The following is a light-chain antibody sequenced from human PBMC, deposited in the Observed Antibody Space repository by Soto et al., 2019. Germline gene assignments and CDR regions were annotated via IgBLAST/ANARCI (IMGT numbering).Light chain of an antibody. CDR3: SSYTSRIPPVV. CDR1: SSDVGGYNY. CDR2: DVS. Sequence: QSALTQPASVSGSPGQSITISCTGTSSDVGGYNYVSWYQQHPGKAPKLMIYDVSNRPSGVSNRFSGSKSGNTASLTISGLQAEDEADYYCSSYTSRIPPVVFGGGTKLTVL. J-gene: IGLJ2*01. V-gene: IGLV2-14*01.